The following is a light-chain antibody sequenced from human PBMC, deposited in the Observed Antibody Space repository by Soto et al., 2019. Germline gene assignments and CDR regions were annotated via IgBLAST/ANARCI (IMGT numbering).Light chain of an antibody. CDR3: QQFGTSPMFT. CDR2: GAS. CDR1: QSVSSSY. V-gene: IGKV3-20*01. Sequence: EIVLTQSPDTLSLSPGERATLSCRASQSVSSSYLAWYQQRPGLAPRLLIFGASSRATGVPDRFSGSGSGTDFTLTISRLEPEDFVVYYCQQFGTSPMFTFGQGTKLEV. J-gene: IGKJ2*01.